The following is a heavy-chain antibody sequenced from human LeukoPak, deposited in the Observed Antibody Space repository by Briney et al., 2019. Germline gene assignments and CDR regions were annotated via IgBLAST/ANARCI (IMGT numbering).Heavy chain of an antibody. V-gene: IGHV4-4*07. D-gene: IGHD2-2*01. CDR3: ARGLHCSSTSCKGSYFDY. CDR1: GGSISSYY. CDR2: IYTSGST. J-gene: IGHJ4*02. Sequence: SETLSLTCTVSGGSISSYYWSWIRQPAGKGLEWIGRIYTSGSTNYNPSLISRVTMSVDTSKNQFSLKLSSVTAADTAVYYCARGLHCSSTSCKGSYFDYWGQGTLVTVSS.